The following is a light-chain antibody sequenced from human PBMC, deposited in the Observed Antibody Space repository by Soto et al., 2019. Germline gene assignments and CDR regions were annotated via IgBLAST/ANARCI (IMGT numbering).Light chain of an antibody. V-gene: IGLV2-14*03. Sequence: QSALTPPASVSGSPGQSIIVSCIGTSSDVGGYNYVSWYQQHPGKAPKLMIHDVSNRPSGVSNRFSGSKSGNTASLTISGLQAEDEAYYYCSSYASSNTQVFGGGTKLTVL. CDR2: DVS. J-gene: IGLJ2*01. CDR3: SSYASSNTQV. CDR1: SSDVGGYNY.